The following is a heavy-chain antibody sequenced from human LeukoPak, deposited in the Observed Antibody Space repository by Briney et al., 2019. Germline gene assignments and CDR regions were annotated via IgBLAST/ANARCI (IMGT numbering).Heavy chain of an antibody. Sequence: SGGSLRLSCAASGFTFSSYGMHWVRQAPGKGLEWVAVISYDGSNKYYADSVKGRFTISRDNSKNTLYLQMNSLRAEDTAVYYCAKVGENVLRIYPHSYYCDSWGQGTLVAVSS. CDR1: GFTFSSYG. J-gene: IGHJ4*02. V-gene: IGHV3-30*18. D-gene: IGHD2-15*01. CDR2: ISYDGSNK. CDR3: AKVGENVLRIYPHSYYCDS.